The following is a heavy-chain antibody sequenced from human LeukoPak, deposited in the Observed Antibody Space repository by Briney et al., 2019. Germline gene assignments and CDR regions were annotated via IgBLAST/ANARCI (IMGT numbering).Heavy chain of an antibody. CDR2: IYYSGST. CDR3: ARVYYYDNSGYGKDYFDY. J-gene: IGHJ4*02. CDR1: GGSVSRGGYY. Sequence: SETLSLTCTVSGGSVSRGGYYWNWIRQPPGKGLEWIGYIYYSGSTYYNPSLKSRVTISVDTSKNQFSLKLSSVTAADTAVYYCARVYYYDNSGYGKDYFDYWGQGTLVTVSS. D-gene: IGHD3-22*01. V-gene: IGHV4-30-4*08.